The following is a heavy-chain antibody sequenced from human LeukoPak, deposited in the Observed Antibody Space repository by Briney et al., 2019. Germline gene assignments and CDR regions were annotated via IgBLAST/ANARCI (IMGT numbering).Heavy chain of an antibody. V-gene: IGHV4-34*01. J-gene: IGHJ4*02. CDR2: INHCGST. D-gene: IGHD3-16*02. CDR3: ARGAVITFGGVIAKPFDY. Sequence: SETLSLTCAVYGGSFSGYYWSWIRQPPGKGLEWIGEINHCGSTNYNPSLKSRVTISVDTSKNQFSLKLSSVTAADTAVYYCARGAVITFGGVIAKPFDYWGQGTLVTVSS. CDR1: GGSFSGYY.